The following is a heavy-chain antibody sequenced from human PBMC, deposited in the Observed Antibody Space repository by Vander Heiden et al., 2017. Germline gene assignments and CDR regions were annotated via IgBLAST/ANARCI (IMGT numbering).Heavy chain of an antibody. V-gene: IGHV4-34*01. CDR2: INPSGRT. CDR1: GGSFSGYY. Sequence: VQLQQWGAGLLKPSETLSLTCAVYGGSFSGYYWSWIRQPPGKGLEWIGEINPSGRTNYNPSLKSRVTISVDTSKNQFSLKLSSVTAADTAVYYCASPPGGVSSEDHWYFDLWGRGTLVTVSS. CDR3: ASPPGGVSSEDHWYFDL. D-gene: IGHD3-22*01. J-gene: IGHJ2*01.